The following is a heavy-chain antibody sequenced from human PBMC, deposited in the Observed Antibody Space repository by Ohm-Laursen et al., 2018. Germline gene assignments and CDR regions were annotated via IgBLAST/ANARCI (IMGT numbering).Heavy chain of an antibody. CDR1: GDSVSSNSAA. D-gene: IGHD5-18*01. J-gene: IGHJ4*02. V-gene: IGHV6-1*01. CDR3: ARGERGYSYGPFDY. CDR2: TYHRSKWYN. Sequence: QSLSLTCAISGDSVSSNSAAWNWLRQSPSRGLGWLGRTYHRSKWYNDYAVSVKSRITINPDTSKNQFSLQLNSVTPEDTAVYYCARGERGYSYGPFDYWGQGTLVTVSS.